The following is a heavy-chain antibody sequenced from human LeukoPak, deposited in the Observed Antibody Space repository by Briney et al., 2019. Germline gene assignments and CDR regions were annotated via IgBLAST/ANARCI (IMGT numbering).Heavy chain of an antibody. CDR3: TRSNYCSSNRCYGYYFDY. CDR2: INPDNGGT. Sequence: GASVKVSCKAPGYTFTGYYMHWVRQAPGQGLEWMGWINPDNGGTKYVQKFQGRVTMTRDTSINTAYMELSRLTSDDTAVYYCTRSNYCSSNRCYGYYFDYWGQGPLVTVSS. CDR1: GYTFTGYY. D-gene: IGHD2-2*01. J-gene: IGHJ4*02. V-gene: IGHV1-2*02.